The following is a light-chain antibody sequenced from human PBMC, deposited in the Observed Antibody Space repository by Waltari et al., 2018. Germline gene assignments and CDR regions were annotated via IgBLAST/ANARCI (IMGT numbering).Light chain of an antibody. CDR2: AAS. J-gene: IGKJ1*01. V-gene: IGKV1-39*01. CDR1: QYISTY. CDR3: QQSYDTPRT. Sequence: DFQMTLSPSSLSASVGDRVTITCRASQYISTYLNWYQQKPGKGPKLLIYAASTLQSGVSSRFSGSGSGTDFTFTISSLQLEDFATYYCQQSYDTPRTFGQGTKVEVK.